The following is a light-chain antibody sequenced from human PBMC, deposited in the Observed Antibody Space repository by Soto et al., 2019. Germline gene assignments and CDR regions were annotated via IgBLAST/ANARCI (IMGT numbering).Light chain of an antibody. J-gene: IGLJ1*01. CDR3: AAWDGSLSGDV. CDR1: SSNIGSNT. CDR2: SNN. V-gene: IGLV1-44*01. Sequence: QSVLTQPPSTSGTPGQRVTISCSGSSSNIGSNTVNWYQQLPGTAPKLLIYSNNQRPSGVPDRFSGSKSGTSASLAISGLQSEDEADYYCAAWDGSLSGDVFGTGTKLTVL.